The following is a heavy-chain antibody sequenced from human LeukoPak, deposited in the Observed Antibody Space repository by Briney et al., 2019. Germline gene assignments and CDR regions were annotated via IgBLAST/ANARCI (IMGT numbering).Heavy chain of an antibody. CDR1: GFTFSNAW. J-gene: IGHJ4*02. CDR3: TTRLTVTFGGVIVFDY. CDR2: IKRKTDGGTT. D-gene: IGHD3-16*02. Sequence: GGSLRLSCAASGFTFSNAWMSWVRQAPGKGLEWVGCIKRKTDGGTTDYAAPVKGRFTISRDDSKNTLYLQMNSLKTEDTAVYYCTTRLTVTFGGVIVFDYWGQGTLVTVSS. V-gene: IGHV3-15*01.